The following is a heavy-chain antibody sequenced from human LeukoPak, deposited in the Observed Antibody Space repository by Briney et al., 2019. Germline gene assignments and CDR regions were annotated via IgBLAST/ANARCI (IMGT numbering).Heavy chain of an antibody. CDR2: IYHSGST. D-gene: IGHD4-17*01. CDR3: VRTTRYGDFDY. CDR1: GGSISSGGYS. V-gene: IGHV4-30-2*01. J-gene: IGHJ4*02. Sequence: SQTLSLTCAVSGGSISSGGYSWSWIRQPPGKGLEWIGYIYHSGSTYYNPSLKSRVTISVDRSKNQFSLKLSSVTAADTAVYYCVRTTRYGDFDYWGQGTLVTVSS.